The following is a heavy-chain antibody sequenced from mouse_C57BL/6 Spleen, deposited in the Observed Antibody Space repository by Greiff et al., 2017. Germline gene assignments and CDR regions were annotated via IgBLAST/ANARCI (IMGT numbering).Heavy chain of an antibody. J-gene: IGHJ3*01. CDR3: ARNYGTEGFAY. D-gene: IGHD1-2*01. CDR1: GYTFTSYW. CDR2: IDPSDSYT. Sequence: QVQLQQPGAELVMPGASVKLSCKASGYTFTSYWMHWVKQRPGQGLEWIGEIDPSDSYTNYNQKFKGKSTLTVDKSSSTAYMQLSSLTSEDSAVYYCARNYGTEGFAYCGQGTLVTVSA. V-gene: IGHV1-69*01.